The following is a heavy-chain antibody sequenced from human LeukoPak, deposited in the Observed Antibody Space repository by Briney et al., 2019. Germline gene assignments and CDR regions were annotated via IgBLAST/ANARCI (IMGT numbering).Heavy chain of an antibody. CDR1: GGSSSNYY. D-gene: IGHD2-2*01. V-gene: IGHV4-59*01. CDR2: MHYTGSS. Sequence: SETLSLTCSVSGGSSSNYYWSWIRQPPGKGLEWVGYMHYTGSSNYSPSLKSRVTISLDTSKNQFSLKLSSVTAADTAVYYCARVSGYCSSTSCRGIEYWGQGTLVTVS. J-gene: IGHJ4*02. CDR3: ARVSGYCSSTSCRGIEY.